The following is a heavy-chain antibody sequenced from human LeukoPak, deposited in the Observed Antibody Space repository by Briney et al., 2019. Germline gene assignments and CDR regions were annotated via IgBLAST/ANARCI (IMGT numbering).Heavy chain of an antibody. CDR3: ARDVVVVVYNWFDP. J-gene: IGHJ5*02. D-gene: IGHD2-15*01. V-gene: IGHV3-7*01. CDR1: GFTFSSYW. CDR2: IKQDGSEK. Sequence: GGSLRLSCAASGFTFSSYWMSWVRQAPGKGLEWVANIKQDGSEKYYVDSVKGRFTISRDNAKNSLYLQMNSLRAEDTAVYYCARDVVVVVYNWFDPWGQGTLVTVSS.